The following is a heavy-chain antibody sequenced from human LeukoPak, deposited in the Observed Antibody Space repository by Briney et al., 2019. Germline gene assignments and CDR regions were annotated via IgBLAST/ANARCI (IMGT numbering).Heavy chain of an antibody. CDR1: GYTFTKYG. J-gene: IGHJ4*02. V-gene: IGHV1-18*01. CDR3: ARGDYDFWRSWEY. CDR2: ISTYNGNT. D-gene: IGHD3-3*01. Sequence: ASVKVSCKASGYTFTKYGITWVRQAPGQGLEWMGWISTYNGNTNYAQKLQGRVTMTTDTSTSTAYMELRSLISDDAAVYYCARGDYDFWRSWEYWGQGTLVTVSS.